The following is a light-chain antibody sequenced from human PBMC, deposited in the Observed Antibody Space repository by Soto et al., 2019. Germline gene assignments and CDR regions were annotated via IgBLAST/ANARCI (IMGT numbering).Light chain of an antibody. Sequence: IQMTQSPSSLSASVGDRVTITCRASQSISNHLTWFQQQPGKAPKLLIYSATNLQSGVPSRFSGSGFGTDFTLAISSLQPEDSATYYCQQRNSFPITFGQGTRLEI. V-gene: IGKV1-16*01. CDR1: QSISNH. CDR3: QQRNSFPIT. CDR2: SAT. J-gene: IGKJ5*01.